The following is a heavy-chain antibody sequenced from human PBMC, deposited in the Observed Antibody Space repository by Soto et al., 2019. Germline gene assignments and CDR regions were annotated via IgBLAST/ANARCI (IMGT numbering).Heavy chain of an antibody. Sequence: GGSLRLSCAASGFTVSNYDMVWVRQAPGKGLEWVSFITSNTRTINYVDAVKGRFTISRDNAKNSLSLQMNSLRDEDTAVYFCARSLGGGHWDYWGPGTLVTVSS. CDR1: GFTVSNYD. CDR2: ITSNTRTI. D-gene: IGHD3-16*01. CDR3: ARSLGGGHWDY. J-gene: IGHJ4*02. V-gene: IGHV3-48*02.